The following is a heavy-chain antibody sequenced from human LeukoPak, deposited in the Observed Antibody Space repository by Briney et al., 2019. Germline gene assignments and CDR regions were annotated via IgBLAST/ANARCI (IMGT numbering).Heavy chain of an antibody. CDR2: IIPIFGTA. Sequence: SVKVSCKASGGTFSSYAISWVRQAPGQGLEWMGGIIPIFGTANYAQKFRGRVTITADKSTRTAYMELSSLRSEDTAVYYCATDYSDYTLDYWGQGTLVTVSS. CDR1: GGTFSSYA. D-gene: IGHD4-11*01. CDR3: ATDYSDYTLDY. J-gene: IGHJ4*02. V-gene: IGHV1-69*06.